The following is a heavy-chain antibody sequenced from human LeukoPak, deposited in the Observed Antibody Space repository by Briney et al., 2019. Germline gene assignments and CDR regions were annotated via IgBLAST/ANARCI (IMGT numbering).Heavy chain of an antibody. J-gene: IGHJ6*03. V-gene: IGHV3-74*01. CDR2: INSDGITT. D-gene: IGHD3-22*01. CDR1: GFTFSSYW. Sequence: GGSLRLSCAASGFTFSSYWMHWVRQAPGKGLVWVSRINSDGITTSYADSVKGRFTISRDNAKNSLYLQMNSLRSEDTAVYFCATSRITMIGDYMDFWGRGTAVTVSS. CDR3: ATSRITMIGDYMDF.